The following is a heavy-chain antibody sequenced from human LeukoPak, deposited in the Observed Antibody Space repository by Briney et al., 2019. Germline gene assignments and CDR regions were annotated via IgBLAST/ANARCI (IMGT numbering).Heavy chain of an antibody. J-gene: IGHJ5*02. CDR2: IIPIFGTA. CDR3: ASGPWVEGMGATYYWFDP. CDR1: GGTFSSYA. Sequence: WASVKVSCKASGGTFSSYAISWVRQAPGQGLEWMGGIIPIFGTANYAQKFQGRVTITADKSTSTAYMELSSLRSEDTAVYYCASGPWVEGMGATYYWFDPWGQGTLVTVSS. D-gene: IGHD1-26*01. V-gene: IGHV1-69*06.